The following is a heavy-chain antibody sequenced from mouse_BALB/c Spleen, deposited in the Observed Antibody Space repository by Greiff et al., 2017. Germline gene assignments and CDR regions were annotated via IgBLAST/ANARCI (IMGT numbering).Heavy chain of an antibody. CDR1: GYTFTSYY. CDR2: INPSNGGT. V-gene: IGHV1S81*02. D-gene: IGHD1-2*01. J-gene: IGHJ1*01. CDR3: TRDVGVITLGYFDV. Sequence: QVQLQQSGAELVKPGASVKLSCKASGYTFTSYYMYWVKQRPGQGLEWIGEINPSNGGTNFNEKFKSKATLTVDKSSSTAYMQLSSLTSEDSAVYYCTRDVGVITLGYFDVWGAGTTVTVSS.